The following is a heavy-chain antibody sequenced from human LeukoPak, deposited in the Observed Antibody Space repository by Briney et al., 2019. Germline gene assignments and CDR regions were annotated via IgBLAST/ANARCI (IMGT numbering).Heavy chain of an antibody. V-gene: IGHV3-74*01. D-gene: IGHD3-9*01. J-gene: IGHJ5*01. CDR1: VCTFSNYW. CDR2: IKGDGSHT. Sequence: GGSLRLSCAASVCTFSNYWMHWVRQAPGKGLVWVSRIKGDGSHTIYADSVKGRFTISRDNAKNTLYLQMKSLRAEDTAVYYCVRDWDHFDFDSWGLGTLVTVSS. CDR3: VRDWDHFDFDS.